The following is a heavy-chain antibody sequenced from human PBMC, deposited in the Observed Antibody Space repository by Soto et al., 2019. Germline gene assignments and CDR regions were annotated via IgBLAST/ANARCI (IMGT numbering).Heavy chain of an antibody. Sequence: QVQLVQSGAELKKPGSSVKVSCKASGGSFDNYGTNWVRQAPGQGLEWMGRIIPVPGTAEYEARFKGRVTITADESTSPSYMELRSLTSEDTAVYFCARDSQGERTGMDVWSQGTTVTVSS. D-gene: IGHD1-1*01. CDR3: ARDSQGERTGMDV. V-gene: IGHV1-69*11. CDR2: IIPVPGTA. J-gene: IGHJ6*01. CDR1: GGSFDNYG.